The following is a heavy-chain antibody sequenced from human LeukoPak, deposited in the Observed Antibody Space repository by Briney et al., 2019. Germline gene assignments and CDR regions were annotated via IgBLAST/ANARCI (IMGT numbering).Heavy chain of an antibody. CDR3: ARFAGYSSALYWDH. J-gene: IGHJ4*02. D-gene: IGHD6-19*01. CDR1: GFTFSSYE. Sequence: GGSLRLSCVASGFTFSSYEMNWVRQAPGKGLEWIAYISDTGGGSIIYYADSVKGRFTISRDNAKNSVFLQMNSLRAEDTAVYYCARFAGYSSALYWDHWGQGTLVTVSS. V-gene: IGHV3-48*03. CDR2: ISDTGGGSII.